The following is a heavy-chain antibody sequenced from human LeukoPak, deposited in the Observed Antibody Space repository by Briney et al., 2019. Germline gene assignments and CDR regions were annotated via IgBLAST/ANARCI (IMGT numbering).Heavy chain of an antibody. D-gene: IGHD3-22*01. CDR2: IYYSGST. CDR1: GGSISSSSYY. Sequence: SETLSLTCTVSGGSISSSSYYWGWIRQPPGKGLEWIGSIYYSGSTYYNPSLKSRVTISVDTSKNQFSLKLSSVTAADTAVYYCARHYYESSGYLDYWGQGTLVTVSS. V-gene: IGHV4-39*01. CDR3: ARHYYESSGYLDY. J-gene: IGHJ4*02.